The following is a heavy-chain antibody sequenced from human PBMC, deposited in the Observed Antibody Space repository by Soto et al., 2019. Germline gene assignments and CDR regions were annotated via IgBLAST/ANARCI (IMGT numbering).Heavy chain of an antibody. J-gene: IGHJ4*02. CDR3: ARQPCSSTSCDKKGDFDY. V-gene: IGHV4-59*08. D-gene: IGHD2-2*01. Sequence: SSETLSLTCTVSGGSISSYYWNWIRQPPGKGLEWIGYIYYSGTTNYNPSLKSRVTISVDSSKNQFSLKLSSVTAADTAVYYCARQPCSSTSCDKKGDFDYWGQGTLVTVSS. CDR2: IYYSGTT. CDR1: GGSISSYY.